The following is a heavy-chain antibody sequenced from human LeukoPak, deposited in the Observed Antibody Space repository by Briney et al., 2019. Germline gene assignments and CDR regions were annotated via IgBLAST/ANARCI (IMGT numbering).Heavy chain of an antibody. CDR3: ARDSQRWLQLGDFSDY. CDR2: ISAYNGNT. V-gene: IGHV1-18*04. J-gene: IGHJ4*02. D-gene: IGHD5-24*01. CDR1: GYTFTNYY. Sequence: GASVKVSCKASGYTFTNYYMHWVRQAPGQGLEWMGWISAYNGNTNYAQKLQGRVTMTTDTSTSTAYMELRSLRSDDTAVYYCARDSQRWLQLGDFSDYWGQGTLVTVSS.